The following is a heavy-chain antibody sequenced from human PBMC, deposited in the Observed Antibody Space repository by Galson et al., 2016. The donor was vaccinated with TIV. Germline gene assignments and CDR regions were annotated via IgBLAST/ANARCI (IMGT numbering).Heavy chain of an antibody. V-gene: IGHV1-8*01. CDR1: GYSFSTYD. CDR3: ARGDQYSSGWVTDS. D-gene: IGHD6-19*01. J-gene: IGHJ4*02. CDR2: MNPNSGNT. Sequence: SVKVSCKASGYSFSTYDINWVRQAPGQGLEWMGWMNPNSGNTGYAQKFRGRVTMTRNTSVRTAYMELSSLRSKDTAVYYCARGDQYSSGWVTDSWGQGTLVTVSS.